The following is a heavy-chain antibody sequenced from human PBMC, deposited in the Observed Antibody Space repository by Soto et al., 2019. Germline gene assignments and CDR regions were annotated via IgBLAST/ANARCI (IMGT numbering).Heavy chain of an antibody. Sequence: SGGSLRLSCAASGFTFSSYAMHWVRQAPGKGLEWVAVISYDGSNKYYADSVKGRFTISRDNSKNTLYLQMNSLRAEDTAVYYCARDKIPLSGWYYYGMDVWGQGTTVTVSS. CDR2: ISYDGSNK. J-gene: IGHJ6*02. D-gene: IGHD6-19*01. CDR3: ARDKIPLSGWYYYGMDV. V-gene: IGHV3-30-3*01. CDR1: GFTFSSYA.